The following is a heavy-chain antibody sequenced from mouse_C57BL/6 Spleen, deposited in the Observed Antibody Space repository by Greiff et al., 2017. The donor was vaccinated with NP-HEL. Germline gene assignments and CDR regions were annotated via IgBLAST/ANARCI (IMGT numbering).Heavy chain of an antibody. CDR2: INTSSGYT. J-gene: IGHJ3*01. D-gene: IGHD2-5*01. Sequence: QVQLQQSGAELAKPGASVKLSCQASGYTFTSYWMHWVKQRPGQGLEWIGYINTSSGYTKYNQKFKDKATLTADKSSSTAYMQLSSLTYEDSAVYYCAISYYSNEAWFAYWGQGTLVTVSA. V-gene: IGHV1-7*01. CDR3: AISYYSNEAWFAY. CDR1: GYTFTSYW.